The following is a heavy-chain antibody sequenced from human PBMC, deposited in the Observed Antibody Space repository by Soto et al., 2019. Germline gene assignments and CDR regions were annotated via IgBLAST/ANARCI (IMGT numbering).Heavy chain of an antibody. CDR3: AREGLVLVPTTVNSDYYHYAKDL. J-gene: IGHJ6*02. CDR1: GDTFSTYT. CDR2: IIPRSATS. Sequence: SVKVSCKASGDTFSTYTITWMLQAPGQGLEWMGGIIPRSATSNYAQKFQGRVTITADASTSTAYMVLSSLRSEDTAVYYCAREGLVLVPTTVNSDYYHYAKDLRGQGTAVTVSS. V-gene: IGHV1-69*13. D-gene: IGHD4-17*01.